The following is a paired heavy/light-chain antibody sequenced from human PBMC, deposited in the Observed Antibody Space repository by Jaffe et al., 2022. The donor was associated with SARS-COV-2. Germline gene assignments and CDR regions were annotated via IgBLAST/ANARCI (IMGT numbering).Light chain of an antibody. CDR1: QSISSY. V-gene: IGKV1-39*01. CDR3: QQSYSTPAWT. Sequence: DIQMTQSPSSLSASVGDRVTITCRASQSISSYLNWYQQKPGKAPKLLIYAASSLQSGVPSRFSGSGSGTDFTLTISSLQPEDFATYYCQQSYSTPAWTFGQGTKVEIK. J-gene: IGKJ1*01. CDR2: AAS.
Heavy chain of an antibody. D-gene: IGHD3-22*01. CDR3: AKDGDYYDSSGYSVDAFDI. Sequence: EVQLLESGGGLVQPGGSLRLSCAASGFTFSSYAMSWVRQAPGKGLEWVSAISGSGGSTYYADSVKGRFTISRDNSKNTLYLQMNSLRAEDTAVYYCAKDGDYYDSSGYSVDAFDIWGQGTMVTVSS. J-gene: IGHJ3*02. CDR1: GFTFSSYA. CDR2: ISGSGGST. V-gene: IGHV3-23*01.